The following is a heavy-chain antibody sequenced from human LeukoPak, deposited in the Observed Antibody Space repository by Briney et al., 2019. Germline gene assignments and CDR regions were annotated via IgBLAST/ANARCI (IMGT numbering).Heavy chain of an antibody. D-gene: IGHD1-26*01. CDR3: ARMYSGTYGGIDY. J-gene: IGHJ4*02. V-gene: IGHV4-4*07. CDR2: VYSSGST. CDR1: GGSMNSYY. Sequence: SETLSLTCTVSGGSMNSYYWSWIRQPAGKGLEWIGRVYSSGSTNYNPSLKSRVTMSVDTSRNQCSLKLSSVTAADTAVYYCARMYSGTYGGIDYWGQGTLVTVSS.